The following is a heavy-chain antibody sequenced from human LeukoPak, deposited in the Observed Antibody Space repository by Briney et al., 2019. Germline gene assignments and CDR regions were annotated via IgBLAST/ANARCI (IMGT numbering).Heavy chain of an antibody. CDR1: GGSISSYY. J-gene: IGHJ5*01. Sequence: SETLSLTCSVSGGSISSYYWSWIRQPPGKGLEWIGYIFRSGSTYYNPSLKSRVTISVDGSNNHFSLRLSSVTAADTAVYYCARGSHVGVNDFQFDSWGQGTLVTVSS. V-gene: IGHV4-59*12. CDR3: ARGSHVGVNDFQFDS. CDR2: IFRSGST. D-gene: IGHD3-3*01.